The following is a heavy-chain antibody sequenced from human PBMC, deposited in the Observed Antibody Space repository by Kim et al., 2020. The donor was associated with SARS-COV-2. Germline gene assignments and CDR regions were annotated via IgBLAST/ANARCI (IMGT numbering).Heavy chain of an antibody. D-gene: IGHD3-16*01. CDR2: INTNTGSP. CDR3: ARVERGKGVRLITPLCY. Sequence: ASVKVSCKASGYTFTSYAMNWVRQAPGQGLEWMGLINTNTGSPTYAQSFPGRFILSLDTSASTAYLQISSLKAEDTAVYYCARVERGKGVRLITPLCYWG. V-gene: IGHV7-4-1*02. J-gene: IGHJ4*01. CDR1: GYTFTSYA.